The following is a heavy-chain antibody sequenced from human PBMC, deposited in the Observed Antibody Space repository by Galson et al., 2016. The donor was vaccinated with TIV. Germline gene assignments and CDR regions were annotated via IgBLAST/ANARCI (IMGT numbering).Heavy chain of an antibody. J-gene: IGHJ4*02. V-gene: IGHV3-30-3*02. CDR3: AKKSRMRDGYNAGFDY. CDR2: VSYDGTKK. D-gene: IGHD5-24*01. Sequence: SLRLSCAGSGFTFSAYFMHWVRQAPGKGLEWLAVVSYDGTKKNYADSVKGRFSISRDNSKNTLYLQMNSLRAEDTAVYYCAKKSRMRDGYNAGFDYWGQGTLVTVSS. CDR1: GFTFSAYF.